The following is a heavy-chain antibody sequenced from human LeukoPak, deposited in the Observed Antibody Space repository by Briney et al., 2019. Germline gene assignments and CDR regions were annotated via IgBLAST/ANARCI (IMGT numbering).Heavy chain of an antibody. V-gene: IGHV3-74*01. CDR3: AGGGSSGCLDY. Sequence: GGSLRLSCAASGLTFSSYWMHWVRQAPGEGLVWVSRIKTDGSDTSYADSVKGRFTISRDNAKNTLYLQMNSMSAEDTAVYYCAGGGSSGCLDYWGQGTLVTVSS. D-gene: IGHD6-19*01. CDR1: GLTFSSYW. CDR2: IKTDGSDT. J-gene: IGHJ4*02.